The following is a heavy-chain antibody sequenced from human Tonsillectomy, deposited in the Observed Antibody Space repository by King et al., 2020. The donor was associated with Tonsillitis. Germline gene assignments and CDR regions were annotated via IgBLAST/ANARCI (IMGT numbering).Heavy chain of an antibody. V-gene: IGHV4-39*01. Sequence: QLQESGPGLVKPSETLSLTCTVSGGSISSSSYYWDWIRQPPGKGLEWIGSIYYSGSTYYSPSLKSRVTISVDTSKNQFSLKLTSVTAADTAVYYCANLQWPRKDFDYWGQGTLVTVSS. J-gene: IGHJ4*02. CDR2: IYYSGST. CDR1: GGSISSSSYY. D-gene: IGHD6-19*01. CDR3: ANLQWPRKDFDY.